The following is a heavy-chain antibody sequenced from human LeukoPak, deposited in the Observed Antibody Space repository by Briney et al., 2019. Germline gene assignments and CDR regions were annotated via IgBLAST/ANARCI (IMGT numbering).Heavy chain of an antibody. Sequence: GGSLRLPCAASGFIFSSYGMHWVRQAPGKGLEWVAVISYDGSNKYYADSVKGRFTISRDNSKNTLYLQMNSLRAEDTAVYYCAKLVSSGWPFDYWGQGTLVTVSS. V-gene: IGHV3-30*18. CDR1: GFIFSSYG. CDR3: AKLVSSGWPFDY. CDR2: ISYDGSNK. D-gene: IGHD6-19*01. J-gene: IGHJ4*02.